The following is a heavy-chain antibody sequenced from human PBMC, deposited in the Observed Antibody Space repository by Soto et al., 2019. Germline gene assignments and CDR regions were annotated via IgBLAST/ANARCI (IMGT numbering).Heavy chain of an antibody. CDR1: GYTFTNYY. V-gene: IGHV1-46*01. Sequence: GASVKVSCKASGYTFTNYYMHWVRQVPGQGLEWMGIINTSGGSARYAQKFQGRVTLTRDTSTTTVYMELSSLRSEDTAVYYCARAYSGYAAGYFDYWGQGTLVTVSS. CDR2: INTSGGSA. D-gene: IGHD5-12*01. J-gene: IGHJ4*02. CDR3: ARAYSGYAAGYFDY.